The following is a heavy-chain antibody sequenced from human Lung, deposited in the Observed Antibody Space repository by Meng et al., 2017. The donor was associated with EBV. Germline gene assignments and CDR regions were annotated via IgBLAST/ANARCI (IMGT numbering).Heavy chain of an antibody. D-gene: IGHD6-19*01. CDR3: AHQAVAGTRGWFDP. V-gene: IGHV1-2*06. Sequence: QWRRGRSGGGVKKPGPSVKVSCTASGYTCTGYYMHWVRQAPGQGLEWMGRIKPNSGGTNYAQKFQGKVTMTRDTSISTAYMGLSRLRSDDTAVYYCAHQAVAGTRGWFDPWGQGTLVTVSS. CDR2: IKPNSGGT. J-gene: IGHJ5*02. CDR1: GYTCTGYY.